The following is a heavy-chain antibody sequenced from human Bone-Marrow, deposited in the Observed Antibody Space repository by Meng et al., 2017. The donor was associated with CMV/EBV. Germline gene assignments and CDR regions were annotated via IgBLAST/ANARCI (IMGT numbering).Heavy chain of an antibody. CDR3: ARTQDTAMVAYYFDY. CDR2: IYTSGST. Sequence: QVQLQESGPGLVKPSETLSLPCTVSRGSIISYYWSWIRQPAGKGLEWIGRIYTSGSTNYNPSLKSRVTMSVDTSKNQFSLKLSSVTAADTAVYYCARTQDTAMVAYYFDYWGQGTLVTVSS. D-gene: IGHD5-18*01. J-gene: IGHJ4*02. V-gene: IGHV4-4*07. CDR1: RGSIISYY.